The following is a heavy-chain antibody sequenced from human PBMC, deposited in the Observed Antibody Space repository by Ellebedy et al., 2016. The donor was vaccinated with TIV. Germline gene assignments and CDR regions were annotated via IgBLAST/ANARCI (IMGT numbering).Heavy chain of an antibody. CDR3: SSARNYYDSSGYYQKSYGMDV. CDR2: INAGNGNT. J-gene: IGHJ6*02. Sequence: AASVKVSCKASGYTFISYAMHWVRQAPGQRLEWMGWINAGNGNTKYSQKFQGRVTITRDTSASTAYMELSSLRSEDTAVYYCSSARNYYDSSGYYQKSYGMDVWGQGTTVTVSS. D-gene: IGHD3-22*01. CDR1: GYTFISYA. V-gene: IGHV1-3*01.